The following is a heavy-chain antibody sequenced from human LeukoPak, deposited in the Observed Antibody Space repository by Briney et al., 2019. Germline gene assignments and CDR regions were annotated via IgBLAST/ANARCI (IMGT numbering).Heavy chain of an antibody. CDR2: ISVSGDIT. CDR1: GFTFSSYT. D-gene: IGHD5-18*01. Sequence: PGGSLRLSCAASGFTFSSYTMSWVRQAPGKGLEWVSAISVSGDITYYADSVKGRLTISRDNSKNTLYLQMNSLRAEDTAVYYCASGGRYSYGSFDYWGQGTLVTVSS. V-gene: IGHV3-23*01. CDR3: ASGGRYSYGSFDY. J-gene: IGHJ4*02.